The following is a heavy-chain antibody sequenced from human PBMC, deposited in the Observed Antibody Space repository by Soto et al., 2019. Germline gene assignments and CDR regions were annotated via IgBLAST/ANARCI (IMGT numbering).Heavy chain of an antibody. V-gene: IGHV3-9*01. Sequence: EVQLVESGGGLVQPGRSLRLSCAASGFTFDDYAMHWVRQAPGKGLEWVSGISWNSGSIGYADSVKGRFTISRDNAKNSLYLQMNSLRAEDTALYYCAKDLDMLGTHEYGMDVWGQGTTVTVSS. CDR1: GFTFDDYA. CDR2: ISWNSGSI. CDR3: AKDLDMLGTHEYGMDV. D-gene: IGHD2-8*01. J-gene: IGHJ6*02.